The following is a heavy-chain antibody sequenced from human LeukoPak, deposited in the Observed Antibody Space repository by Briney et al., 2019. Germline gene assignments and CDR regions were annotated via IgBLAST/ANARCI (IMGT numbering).Heavy chain of an antibody. Sequence: GGSLRLSRPSARLSSATNSIRWVRQAPGKGLEWVSGISGSGDSTNYADSVKGRFTISRDNSRNTLYLQMNSLGAEDTAVDYSAVYCCYNDLCRSQCNFDYWGQGTLVTVSS. J-gene: IGHJ4*02. V-gene: IGHV3-23*01. CDR2: ISGSGDST. CDR1: RLSSATNS. CDR3: AVYCCYNDLCRSQCNFDY. D-gene: IGHD3-3*01.